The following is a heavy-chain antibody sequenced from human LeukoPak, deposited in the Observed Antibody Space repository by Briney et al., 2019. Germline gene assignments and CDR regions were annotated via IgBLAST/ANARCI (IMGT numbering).Heavy chain of an antibody. V-gene: IGHV1-2*02. CDR2: INPNSGGT. D-gene: IGHD1-14*01. CDR3: ARGETTDFDY. Sequence: ASVKVSCKASGYTFTGYYMHWVRQAPGQGLEWMGWINPNSGGTNYAQKFQGRVTMTRDTSITTAYMELTRLTSDDTAVYFCARGETTDFDYWGQGTLVTVSS. CDR1: GYTFTGYY. J-gene: IGHJ4*02.